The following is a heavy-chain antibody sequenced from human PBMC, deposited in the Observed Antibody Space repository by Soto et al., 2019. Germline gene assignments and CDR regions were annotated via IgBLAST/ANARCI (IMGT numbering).Heavy chain of an antibody. CDR3: ARCFAFDTRWPF. J-gene: IGHJ4*02. V-gene: IGHV1-3*01. CDR2: INAGNGNT. Sequence: ASVKVSCKASGYTFTSYAMHWVRQAPGQRLEWMGWINAGNGNTKYSQKFQGRVTITRDTSASTAYMELSSLRSEDTAVYYCARCFAFDTRWPFWAQRSLVIVSS. D-gene: IGHD3-16*01. CDR1: GYTFTSYA.